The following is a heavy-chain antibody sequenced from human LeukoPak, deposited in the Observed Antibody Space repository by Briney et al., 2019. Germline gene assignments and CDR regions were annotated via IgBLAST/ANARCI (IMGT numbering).Heavy chain of an antibody. CDR2: ISAYNGNT. Sequence: EWMGWISAYNGNTNYAQKLQGRVTMTTDTSTSTAYMELRSLRSDDTAVYYCARDQIPDYWGQGTLVTVSS. CDR3: ARDQIPDY. J-gene: IGHJ4*02. V-gene: IGHV1-18*01.